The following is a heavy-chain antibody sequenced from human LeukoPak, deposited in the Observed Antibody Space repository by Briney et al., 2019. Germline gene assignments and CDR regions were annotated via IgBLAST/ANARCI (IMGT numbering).Heavy chain of an antibody. CDR3: ARGGIFSSPFDY. CDR2: INHSGST. J-gene: IGHJ4*02. D-gene: IGHD3-3*01. CDR1: GGSFSGYY. V-gene: IGHV4-34*01. Sequence: SETLSLTRAVYGGSFSGYYWSWIRQPPGKGLEWIGEINHSGSTNYNPSLKSRVTISVDTSKNQFSLKLSSVTAADTAVYYCARGGIFSSPFDYWGQGTLVTVSS.